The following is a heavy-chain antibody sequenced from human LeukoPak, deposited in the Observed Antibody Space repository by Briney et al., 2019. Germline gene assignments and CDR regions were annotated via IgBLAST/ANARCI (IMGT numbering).Heavy chain of an antibody. D-gene: IGHD5-24*01. V-gene: IGHV3-7*01. CDR3: ARGRPHGNDY. CDR1: GFIFTNYF. J-gene: IGHJ4*02. CDR2: IKHDGSEK. Sequence: PGGSLRLSCAASGFIFTNYFMSWVRQAPGKGLEWVASIKHDGSEKYYVDSVRGRFTISRDNTMNSLYLQMNSLRVEDTAVYYCARGRPHGNDYWGQGTLVTVSS.